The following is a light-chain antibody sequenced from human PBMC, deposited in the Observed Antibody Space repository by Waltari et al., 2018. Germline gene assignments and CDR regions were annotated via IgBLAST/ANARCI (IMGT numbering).Light chain of an antibody. CDR2: AAS. Sequence: DIQMTQSPSSLSASVGDRVTITCRASQSVRHYLSWYQQKPGRAPVLLIYAASSLQSGVPSRFSGSGSGTDFTLTISSLQPDDFASYFCQQSFNVPTFGPGTRVEVK. CDR1: QSVRHY. J-gene: IGKJ1*01. CDR3: QQSFNVPT. V-gene: IGKV1-39*01.